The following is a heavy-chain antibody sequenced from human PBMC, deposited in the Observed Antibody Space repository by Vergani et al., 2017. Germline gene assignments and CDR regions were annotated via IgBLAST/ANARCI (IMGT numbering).Heavy chain of an antibody. J-gene: IGHJ6*02. D-gene: IGHD3-22*01. CDR1: GFTFSSYA. V-gene: IGHV3-64*01. Sequence: EVQLLESGGGLVQPGGSLRLSCAASGFTFSSYAMHWVRQAPGKGLEYVSAISSNGGSTYYANSVKGRFTISRDNSKKTLYLQMGSLRAEDMAVYYCARESDYYDSSGYPYYYYYGMDVWGQGTTVTVSS. CDR2: ISSNGGST. CDR3: ARESDYYDSSGYPYYYYYGMDV.